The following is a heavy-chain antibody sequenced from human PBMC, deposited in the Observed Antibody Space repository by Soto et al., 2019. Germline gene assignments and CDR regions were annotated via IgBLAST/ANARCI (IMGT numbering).Heavy chain of an antibody. D-gene: IGHD2-8*01. Sequence: PGGSLRLSCTALGFSFYDYTVSWVSQAPGKGLEGVGLIRSKAYGGTTEYAASAKGRFTISRDDSKSIAYLQMNSLKTEDTAVYYCTAGKLYPSLDFDYWGQGTLVTVSS. CDR3: TAGKLYPSLDFDY. CDR2: IRSKAYGGTT. V-gene: IGHV3-49*04. J-gene: IGHJ4*02. CDR1: GFSFYDYT.